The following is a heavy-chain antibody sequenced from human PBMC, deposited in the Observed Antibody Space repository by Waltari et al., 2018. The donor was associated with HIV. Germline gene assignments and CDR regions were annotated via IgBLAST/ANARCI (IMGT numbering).Heavy chain of an antibody. V-gene: IGHV4-59*08. D-gene: IGHD5-12*01. CDR3: ARWLWGAVDI. CDR2: TYYNGST. Sequence: QVQLQESGTGLVKPSETLSLTCTVSGGSISRYYWSWIRQPPRKGREWNGCTYYNGSTNYNPSFTSRVTVSVDTFKNQFSLRLSSVTAADTAVYYCARWLWGAVDIWGQGTMVTVSS. J-gene: IGHJ3*02. CDR1: GGSISRYY.